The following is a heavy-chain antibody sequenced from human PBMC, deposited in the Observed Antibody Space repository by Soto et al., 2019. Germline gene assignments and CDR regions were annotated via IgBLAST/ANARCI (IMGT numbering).Heavy chain of an antibody. CDR2: VYRSGAA. CDR3: ARVYPYALDVAGYFDF. V-gene: IGHV4-38-2*02. CDR1: GCSISTGYY. Sequence: SETLSLTCTVSGCSISTGYYWAWVRQSPGKGLEWIGSVYRSGAAYYSPTLKSRVTISVDTSKSQFSLHLKSVTAADAAVYYCARVYPYALDVAGYFDFRGQETPVPVSS. D-gene: IGHD6-19*01. J-gene: IGHJ4*02.